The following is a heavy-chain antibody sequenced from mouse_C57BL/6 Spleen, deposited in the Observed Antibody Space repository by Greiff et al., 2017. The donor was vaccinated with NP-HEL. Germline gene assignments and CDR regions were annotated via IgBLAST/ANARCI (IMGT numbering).Heavy chain of an antibody. CDR3: ARGDYSNYRYWYFDV. Sequence: QVHVKQSGAELVRPGTSVQVSCKASGYAFTNYLIEWVKQRPGQGLEWIGVINPGSGGTNSNEKFKGKATLTADKSSSTAYMQLSSLTSEDSAVYFCARGDYSNYRYWYFDVWGTGTTVTVSS. V-gene: IGHV1-54*01. CDR2: INPGSGGT. D-gene: IGHD2-5*01. J-gene: IGHJ1*03. CDR1: GYAFTNYL.